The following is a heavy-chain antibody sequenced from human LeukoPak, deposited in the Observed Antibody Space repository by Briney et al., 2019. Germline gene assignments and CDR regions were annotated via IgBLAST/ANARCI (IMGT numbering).Heavy chain of an antibody. Sequence: SETLSLTCTVSGGSISSYFWSWIRQPPGKGLEWIGYIYYSGSTNYNPSLKSRVTISVDTSKNQFSLKLSSVTAADTAVYYCARVDPDSSSTLEVFDYWGQGTLVTVSS. J-gene: IGHJ4*02. CDR2: IYYSGST. D-gene: IGHD6-6*01. V-gene: IGHV4-59*01. CDR3: ARVDPDSSSTLEVFDY. CDR1: GGSISSYF.